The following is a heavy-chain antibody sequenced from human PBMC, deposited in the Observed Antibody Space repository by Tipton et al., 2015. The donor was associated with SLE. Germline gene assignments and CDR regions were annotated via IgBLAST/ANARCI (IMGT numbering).Heavy chain of an antibody. CDR3: ARRRITTKWYSEH. Sequence: QSGAEVKKPGASVQVSCKGSGYIFTGYYIHWVRQAPGQGLEWMGWINPASGGSDYAQKFQDRVTMTRDTSTSTAFMELSNLTSDDTGVYYCARRRITTKWYSEHWGQGTLVTVSS. CDR1: GYIFTGYY. CDR2: INPASGGS. V-gene: IGHV1-2*02. J-gene: IGHJ1*01. D-gene: IGHD2-15*01.